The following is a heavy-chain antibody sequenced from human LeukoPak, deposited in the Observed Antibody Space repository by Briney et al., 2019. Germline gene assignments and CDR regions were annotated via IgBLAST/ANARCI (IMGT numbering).Heavy chain of an antibody. CDR2: ISWNSGSI. V-gene: IGHV3-9*01. CDR3: AKVRAAAGTHYYDSSGFDY. D-gene: IGHD3-22*01. CDR1: GFTFDDYA. J-gene: IGHJ4*01. Sequence: GGSLRLSCAASGFTFDDYAMHWVRQAPGKGLEWVSGISWNSGSIGYADSVKGRFTISRDNAKNSLYLQMNSLRAEDTALYYCAKVRAAAGTHYYDSSGFDYWXXXTLVTVSS.